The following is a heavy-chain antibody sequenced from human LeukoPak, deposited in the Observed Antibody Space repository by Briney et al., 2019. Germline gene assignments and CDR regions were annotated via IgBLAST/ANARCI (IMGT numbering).Heavy chain of an antibody. CDR1: GGTFSSYT. J-gene: IGHJ5*02. Sequence: ASVKVSCKASGGTFSSYTISWVRQAPGQGLEWMGRIIPILGIANYAQKFQGRVTITADKPTSTAYMELSSLRSEDTAVYYCARDLLGVVVIAHNWFDPWGQGTLVTVSS. CDR2: IIPILGIA. V-gene: IGHV1-69*02. CDR3: ARDLLGVVVIAHNWFDP. D-gene: IGHD2-21*01.